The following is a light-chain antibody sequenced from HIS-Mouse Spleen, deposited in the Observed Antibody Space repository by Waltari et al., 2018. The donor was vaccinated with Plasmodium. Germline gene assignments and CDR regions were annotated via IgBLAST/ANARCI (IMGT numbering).Light chain of an antibody. CDR3: QQNYNTWT. Sequence: DIQMTQSPSSLSASVGDRVTITCRASQSISTKLNWYQQKPGKAPKLLIYAASSLQSGVPSRFSGSGSGTDFTLTISSLQPEDFATYYCQQNYNTWTFGQGTKVEIK. CDR1: QSISTK. J-gene: IGKJ1*01. V-gene: IGKV1-39*01. CDR2: AAS.